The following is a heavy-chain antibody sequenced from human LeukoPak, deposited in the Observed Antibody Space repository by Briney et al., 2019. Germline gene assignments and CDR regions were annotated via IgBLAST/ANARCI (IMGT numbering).Heavy chain of an antibody. Sequence: QPGGSLRLSCAASGFTFSNSAMSWVRQAPGKGLEWVSTLSGSGITTYYADSVKGRFTISRDNSKNTLYLRMNSLRAEDTAVYYCAKGIYSSGWSYFDYWGHGTLVTVSS. CDR1: GFTFSNSA. CDR3: AKGIYSSGWSYFDY. V-gene: IGHV3-23*01. J-gene: IGHJ4*01. D-gene: IGHD6-19*01. CDR2: LSGSGITT.